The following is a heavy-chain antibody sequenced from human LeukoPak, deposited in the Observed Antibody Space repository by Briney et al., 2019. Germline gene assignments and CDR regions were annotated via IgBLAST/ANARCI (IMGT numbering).Heavy chain of an antibody. V-gene: IGHV1-3*01. CDR3: ARDHPPLYCSSTSCSHDAFDI. J-gene: IGHJ3*02. CDR2: INAGNGNT. Sequence: ASVKVSCKASGYTFTSYAMHWVRQAPGQRLEWMGWINAGNGNTKYSQKFQGRVTMTRDTSISTAYMELSRLRSDDTAVYYCARDHPPLYCSSTSCSHDAFDIWGQGTMVTVSS. D-gene: IGHD2-2*01. CDR1: GYTFTSYA.